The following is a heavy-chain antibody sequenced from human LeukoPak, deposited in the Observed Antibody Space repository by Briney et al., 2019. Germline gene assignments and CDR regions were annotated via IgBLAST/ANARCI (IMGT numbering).Heavy chain of an antibody. CDR2: IKQDGSEK. V-gene: IGHV3-7*01. CDR3: ARETSGWCFGF. CDR1: GFSFRSYW. D-gene: IGHD6-19*01. J-gene: IGHJ4*02. Sequence: GGSLRLSCVVSGFSFRSYWVSWVRQAPGKGLEWVANIKQDGSEKYYVDSVKGRFTISRDNSKNSLYLQMNSLRDEDTAVYYCARETSGWCFGFWGQGTLASVSS.